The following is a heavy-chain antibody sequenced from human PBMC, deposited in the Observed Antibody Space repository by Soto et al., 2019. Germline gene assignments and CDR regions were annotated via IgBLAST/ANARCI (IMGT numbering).Heavy chain of an antibody. CDR2: IIPIFGTA. CDR1: GGTFSSYA. J-gene: IGHJ4*02. D-gene: IGHD6-19*01. Sequence: QVQLVQSGAEVKKPGSSVKVSCKASGGTFSSYAISWVRQAPGQGLEWMGGIIPIFGTANYAQKFQGRATITADESTSTAYMELSSLRSEDTAVYYCARVPPIAVAGTSPPYYFDYWGQGTLVTVSS. V-gene: IGHV1-69*01. CDR3: ARVPPIAVAGTSPPYYFDY.